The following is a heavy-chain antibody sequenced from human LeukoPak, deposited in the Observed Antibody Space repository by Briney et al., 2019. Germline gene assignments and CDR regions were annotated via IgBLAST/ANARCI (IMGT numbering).Heavy chain of an antibody. CDR3: AKEIYYDSSGNYFDY. V-gene: IGHV3-23*01. CDR2: ISGSGGST. CDR1: GFTFSSYA. J-gene: IGHJ4*02. Sequence: PGGSLRLSCAASGFTFSSYAMSWVRQAPGKGLEWVSAISGSGGSTYYADSVKGRFTISRDNSKNTLYLQMDSLRAEDTAVYYCAKEIYYDSSGNYFDYWGQGTLVTVSS. D-gene: IGHD3-22*01.